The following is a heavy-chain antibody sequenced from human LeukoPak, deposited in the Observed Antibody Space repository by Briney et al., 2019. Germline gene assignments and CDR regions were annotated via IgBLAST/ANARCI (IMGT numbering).Heavy chain of an antibody. Sequence: GGSLRLSCAASGFTFSDNYISWIRQAPGKGLEWVSYISSGGTTIYYADSVKGRFTIPRDNAKKSLYLQMNSLTAEDTAVYYCARGPLTWFDPWGQGTLVTVSS. CDR1: GFTFSDNY. J-gene: IGHJ5*02. CDR3: ARGPLTWFDP. V-gene: IGHV3-11*01. CDR2: ISSGGTTI.